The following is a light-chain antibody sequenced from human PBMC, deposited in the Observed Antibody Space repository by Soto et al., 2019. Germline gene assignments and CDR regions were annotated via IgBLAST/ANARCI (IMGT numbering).Light chain of an antibody. V-gene: IGKV3-15*01. CDR2: GAS. CDR1: QSVSSN. J-gene: IGKJ1*01. Sequence: KVKTQSPATLSVSPGERATLSCRASQSVSSNLAWYQQKPGQAPRLLIYGASTRATGIPARFSGSGSGTEFTLTICSLQSEDFAVYYCQQYNNWPPGTFGQGTKVEIK. CDR3: QQYNNWPPGT.